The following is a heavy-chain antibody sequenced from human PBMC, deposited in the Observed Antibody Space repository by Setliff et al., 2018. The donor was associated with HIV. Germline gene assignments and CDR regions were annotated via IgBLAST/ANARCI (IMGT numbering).Heavy chain of an antibody. Sequence: GGSLRLSCAASGFTFSNYAMSWVRQAPGEGLEWVSALLSTGERTFYADSVKGRFTISRDNSKNTLYLQMTSLRDEDPAIYYCAKAVRYGGYSYPVSTWIPLCHHHYYGMDVWGQGTTVTVSS. D-gene: IGHD2-2*03. J-gene: IGHJ6*02. V-gene: IGHV3-23*01. CDR3: AKAVRYGGYSYPVSTWIPLCHHHYYGMDV. CDR2: LLSTGERT. CDR1: GFTFSNYA.